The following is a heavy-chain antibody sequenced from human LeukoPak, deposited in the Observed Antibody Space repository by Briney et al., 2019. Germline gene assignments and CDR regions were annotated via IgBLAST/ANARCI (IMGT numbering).Heavy chain of an antibody. J-gene: IGHJ6*02. CDR1: GFTFSSYA. Sequence: GRSLRLSCAASGFTFSSYAMHWVRQAPGKGLEWVAVISYDGSNKYYAGSVKGRFTISRDNSKNTLYLQMNSLRAEDTAVYYCAKAVSGSYFYYYYGMDVWGQGTTVTVSS. D-gene: IGHD3-10*01. CDR2: ISYDGSNK. V-gene: IGHV3-30*04. CDR3: AKAVSGSYFYYYYGMDV.